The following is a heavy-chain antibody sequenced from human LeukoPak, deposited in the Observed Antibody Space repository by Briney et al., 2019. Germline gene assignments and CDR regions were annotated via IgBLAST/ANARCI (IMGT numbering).Heavy chain of an antibody. Sequence: GGSLRLSCAASGFTFRDYTMNWVRQTPGRGLEWVSAINKGGSYMTYADSVKGRFTVSRDNAKNSLFLQMNNLRAEDTAVYYCARSRGGGITIFGAPRPAFDSWGQGTLVTVSS. CDR3: ARSRGGGITIFGAPRPAFDS. D-gene: IGHD3-3*01. CDR1: GFTFRDYT. CDR2: INKGGSYM. J-gene: IGHJ5*01. V-gene: IGHV3-21*01.